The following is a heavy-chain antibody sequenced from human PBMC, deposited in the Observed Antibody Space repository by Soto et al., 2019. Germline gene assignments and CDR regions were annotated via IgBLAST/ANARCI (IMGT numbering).Heavy chain of an antibody. CDR2: INSDGSRI. J-gene: IGHJ4*02. CDR3: VRDIR. CDR1: GFTFSSQW. Sequence: EVQLVESGGGLVKPGGSLRLSCAASGFTFSSQWMYWVRQSPGKGPVWVSYINSDGSRIAYADSVKGRFTISRDNAKNTLYLQMNSLRVEDTAVYYCVRDIRWGRGTLVTVSS. V-gene: IGHV3-74*03.